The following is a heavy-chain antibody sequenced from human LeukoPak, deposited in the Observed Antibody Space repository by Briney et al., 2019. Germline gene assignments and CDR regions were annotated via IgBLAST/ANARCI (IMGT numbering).Heavy chain of an antibody. J-gene: IGHJ4*02. V-gene: IGHV4-34*01. CDR2: INHSGST. Sequence: SETLSLTCAVYGGSFSGYYWSWIRQPPGKGLEWIGEINHSGSTNYNPSLKSRDTISVDTSKNQFSLKLSAVTAADTAVYYCARKHSSGWYRNFDYWGQGTLVTVSS. CDR3: ARKHSSGWYRNFDY. D-gene: IGHD6-19*01. CDR1: GGSFSGYY.